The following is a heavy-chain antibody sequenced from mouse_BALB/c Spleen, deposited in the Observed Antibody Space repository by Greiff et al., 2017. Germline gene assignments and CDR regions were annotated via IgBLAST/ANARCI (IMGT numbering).Heavy chain of an antibody. D-gene: IGHD1-2*01. CDR3: ARSGTTARFDY. J-gene: IGHJ2*01. CDR1: GFTFSSFG. CDR2: ISSGSSTI. Sequence: EVHLVESGGGLVQPGGSRKLSCAASGFTFSSFGMHWVRQAPEKGLEWVAYISSGSSTIYYADTVKGRFTISRDNPKNTLFLQMTSLRSEDTAMYYCARSGTTARFDYWGQGTTLTVSS. V-gene: IGHV5-17*02.